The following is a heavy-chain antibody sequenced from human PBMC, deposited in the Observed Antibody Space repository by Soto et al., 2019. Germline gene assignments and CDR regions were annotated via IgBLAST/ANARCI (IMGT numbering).Heavy chain of an antibody. Sequence: EVQLVESGGGLVQPGGSLRLSCVVSGITFSTYRMHWVRQAPGKGLVWVSHIKSDGTVTHYTDSVRGRFIISRDNAKNTLFPQMNSLRAEDTAVYYCARENYDFWSGYYLDYWCQGTLVPVSS. CDR3: ARENYDFWSGYYLDY. CDR2: IKSDGTVT. D-gene: IGHD3-3*01. J-gene: IGHJ4*02. CDR1: GITFSTYR. V-gene: IGHV3-74*01.